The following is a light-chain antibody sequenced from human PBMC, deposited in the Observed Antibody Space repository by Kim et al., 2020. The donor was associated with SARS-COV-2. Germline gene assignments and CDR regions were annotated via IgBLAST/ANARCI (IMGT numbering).Light chain of an antibody. CDR1: SSNIGRNT. CDR3: AAWDDSLNGWV. V-gene: IGLV1-44*01. J-gene: IGLJ3*02. Sequence: QSVLTQPPSASGTPGQRVTISCSGSSSNIGRNTVNWYQQLPGTAPKLLIYLNNQRPSGVPDRFSGSKSGTSASLAFSGLQSEDEADYYCAAWDDSLNGWVFGGGTKVTV. CDR2: LNN.